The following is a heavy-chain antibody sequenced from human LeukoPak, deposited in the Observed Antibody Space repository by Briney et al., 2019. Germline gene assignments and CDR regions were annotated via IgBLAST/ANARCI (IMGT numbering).Heavy chain of an antibody. V-gene: IGHV1-8*01. CDR3: ARDPYYDFWSGYGPPFDY. CDR2: MNPNSGNT. J-gene: IGHJ4*02. CDR1: GYTFTSYD. D-gene: IGHD3-3*01. Sequence: ASVKVSCKASGYTFTSYDINWVRQATGQGLEWMGWMNPNSGNTGYAQKFQGRVTMTRNTSISTAYMELSSLRSDDTAVYYCARDPYYDFWSGYGPPFDYWGQGTLVTVSS.